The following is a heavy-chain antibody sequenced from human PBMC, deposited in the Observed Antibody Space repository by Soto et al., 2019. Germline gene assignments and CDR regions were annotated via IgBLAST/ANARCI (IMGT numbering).Heavy chain of an antibody. V-gene: IGHV3-7*03. J-gene: IGHJ6*02. CDR2: IKDDGSEK. CDR1: EFTFNTYW. Sequence: EVQLVESGGGLVQPGGSLRLSCLASEFTFNTYWMNWVRQAPGSGLEWVANIKDDGSEKNYVDSVKGRFTISRDNAKNSLYLQMKSLRGEDTAVYFCARDWGTPGRGSAVGYYYHYGMDVWGQGTTVTVSS. CDR3: ARDWGTPGRGSAVGYYYHYGMDV. D-gene: IGHD6-19*01.